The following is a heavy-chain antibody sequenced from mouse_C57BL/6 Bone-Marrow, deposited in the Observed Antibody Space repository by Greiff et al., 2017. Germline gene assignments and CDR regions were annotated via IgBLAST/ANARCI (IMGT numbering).Heavy chain of an antibody. V-gene: IGHV1-53*01. CDR1: GYTFTSYW. CDR2: INPSNGGT. D-gene: IGHD1-1*01. Sequence: VQLQQPGTELVKPGASVKLSCKASGYTFTSYWMHWVKQRPGQGLEWIGNINPSNGGTNYNEKFKSKATLTVDKSSSTAYMQLSRLTSDDSAVYYCARYGSSYSWFAYWGQGTLVTVSA. CDR3: ARYGSSYSWFAY. J-gene: IGHJ3*01.